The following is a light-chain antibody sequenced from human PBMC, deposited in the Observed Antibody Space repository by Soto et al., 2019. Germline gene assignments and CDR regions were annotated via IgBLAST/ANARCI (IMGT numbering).Light chain of an antibody. Sequence: QSAPTQPASVSGSPGQSITISCTGSSSDVGGYNYVSWFQQHPGKAPKLLIYEVNNRPSGISNRFSGSKSGHTASLTISGLQAEDEADYYCSSYTTSSTRVFGTGTKLTVL. V-gene: IGLV2-14*01. CDR2: EVN. CDR1: SSDVGGYNY. CDR3: SSYTTSSTRV. J-gene: IGLJ1*01.